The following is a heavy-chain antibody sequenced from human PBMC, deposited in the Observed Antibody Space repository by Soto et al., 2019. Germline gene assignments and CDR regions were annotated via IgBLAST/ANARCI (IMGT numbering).Heavy chain of an antibody. V-gene: IGHV1-58*01. CDR2: IVVGSGNT. CDR3: AAPPYSSSWYRFDY. Sequence: QMQLVQSGPEVKKPGTSVKVSCKASGFTFTSSAVQWVRQARGQRLEWIGWIVVGSGNTNYAQTFQERVTITRDMSTSTAYMELGSLRSLATAVYYCAAPPYSSSWYRFDYWGQGTVVTVSS. D-gene: IGHD6-13*01. J-gene: IGHJ4*02. CDR1: GFTFTSSA.